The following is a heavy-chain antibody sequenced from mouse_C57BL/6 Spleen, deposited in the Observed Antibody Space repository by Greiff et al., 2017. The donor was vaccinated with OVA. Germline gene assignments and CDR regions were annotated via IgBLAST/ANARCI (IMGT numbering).Heavy chain of an antibody. CDR2: IYPRSGNT. CDR3: ARSPLFTTVVAPYAVDY. J-gene: IGHJ4*01. D-gene: IGHD1-1*01. Sequence: QVQLQQSGAELARPGASVKLSCKASGYTFTSYGISWVKQRTGQGLEWIGEIYPRSGNTYYNEKFKGKATLTADKSSSTAYMELRSLTSEDSAVYFCARSPLFTTVVAPYAVDYWGQGTSVTVSS. V-gene: IGHV1-81*01. CDR1: GYTFTSYG.